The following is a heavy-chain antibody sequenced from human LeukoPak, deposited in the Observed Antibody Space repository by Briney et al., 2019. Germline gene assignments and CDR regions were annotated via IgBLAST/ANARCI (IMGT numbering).Heavy chain of an antibody. D-gene: IGHD2-2*01. Sequence: SETPSLTCTVSGGSISSYYWSWIRQPAGKGLEWIGRIYTSGSTTYKPSLKSRVTMSVDTSKNQFSLKLSSVTAADTAVYYCARVGVVVPAARYADYYYYMDVWGKGTTVTVSS. CDR3: ARVGVVVPAARYADYYYYMDV. V-gene: IGHV4-4*07. CDR2: IYTSGST. CDR1: GGSISSYY. J-gene: IGHJ6*03.